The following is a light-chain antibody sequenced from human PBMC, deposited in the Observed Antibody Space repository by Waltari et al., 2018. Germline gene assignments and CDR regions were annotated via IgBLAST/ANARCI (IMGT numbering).Light chain of an antibody. CDR3: EVWDTNTGVV. J-gene: IGLJ2*01. CDR1: NAGGKS. Sequence: SYVLTQTPSVSVAPGGTARITCGGNNAGGKSVPWYQQKPGQAPVLVIHYDTDRPSGTPDRFSGSNAGNTATLTISRVEAGDEADYYCEVWDTNTGVVFGGGTKLTVL. V-gene: IGLV3-21*04. CDR2: YDT.